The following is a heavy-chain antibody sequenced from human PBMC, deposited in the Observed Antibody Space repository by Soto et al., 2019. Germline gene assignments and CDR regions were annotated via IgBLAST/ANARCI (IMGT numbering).Heavy chain of an antibody. CDR3: ARVRYYDSSGYYYIHYFDY. CDR1: GGTFSSYA. V-gene: IGHV1-69*01. CDR2: IIPIFGTA. J-gene: IGHJ4*02. D-gene: IGHD3-22*01. Sequence: QVQLVQSGAEVKKPGSSVKVSCKASGGTFSSYAISWVRQAPGQGLEWLGGIIPIFGTANYAQKFQGRVTITADESTSTAYMELSSLRSEDTAVYYCARVRYYDSSGYYYIHYFDYWGKGTLVTVSS.